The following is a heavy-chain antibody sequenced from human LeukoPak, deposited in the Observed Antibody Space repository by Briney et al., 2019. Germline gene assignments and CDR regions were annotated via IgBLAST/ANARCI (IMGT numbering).Heavy chain of an antibody. Sequence: ASVKVSCKASGFTFTSSAVQWVRQARGQRLEWIGWIVVGSGNTNYAQKFQERVTITRDMSTSTAYMELSSLRSKDTVVYYCAADPEWDYGDYAFDYWGQGTLVTVSS. D-gene: IGHD4-17*01. CDR2: IVVGSGNT. CDR3: AADPEWDYGDYAFDY. V-gene: IGHV1-58*01. J-gene: IGHJ4*02. CDR1: GFTFTSSA.